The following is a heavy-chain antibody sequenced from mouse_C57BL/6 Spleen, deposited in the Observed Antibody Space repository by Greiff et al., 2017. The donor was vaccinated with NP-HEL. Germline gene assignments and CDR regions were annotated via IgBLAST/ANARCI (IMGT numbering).Heavy chain of an antibody. CDR1: GFSLTSYG. V-gene: IGHV2-5*01. CDR3: AKNSPSTGPMDY. CDR2: IWRGGST. D-gene: IGHD4-1*02. J-gene: IGHJ4*01. Sequence: VQLQQSGPGLVQPSQSLSITCTVSGFSLTSYGLHWVRQSPGKGLEWLGVIWRGGSTDYNAAFMSRLSITKDNSKSQVFFKMNSLQTDDTAIYYCAKNSPSTGPMDYWGQGTSVTFSS.